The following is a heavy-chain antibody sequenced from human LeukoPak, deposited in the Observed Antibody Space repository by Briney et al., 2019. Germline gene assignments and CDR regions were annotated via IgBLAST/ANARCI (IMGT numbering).Heavy chain of an antibody. CDR3: ATTYYYDSSGYDGEYYFDY. V-gene: IGHV4-30-2*01. CDR1: GFTFSSFGM. CDR2: IYHSGST. Sequence: LRLSCAASGFTFSSFGMSWIRQPPGKGLEWIGYIYHSGSTYYHPSLKSRVTISVDRSNNQFSLKLSSVTAADTAVYYCATTYYYDSSGYDGEYYFDYWGQGTLVTVSS. D-gene: IGHD3-22*01. J-gene: IGHJ4*02.